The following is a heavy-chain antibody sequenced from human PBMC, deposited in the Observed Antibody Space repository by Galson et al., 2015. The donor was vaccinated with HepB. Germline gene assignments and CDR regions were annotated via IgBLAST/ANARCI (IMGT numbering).Heavy chain of an antibody. CDR3: ARERESSGYFGYFDL. V-gene: IGHV3-64*01. CDR2: PTGNGGTT. CDR1: GFTFSNYA. Sequence: SLRLSCAASGFTFSNYAMHWVRQAPGKGPEYVSAPTGNGGTTHYANSVKGRFTISGDISRNTMYLQTDSLRPEDMAVYYCARERESSGYFGYFDLWGRGTPVIVSS. J-gene: IGHJ2*01. D-gene: IGHD3-22*01.